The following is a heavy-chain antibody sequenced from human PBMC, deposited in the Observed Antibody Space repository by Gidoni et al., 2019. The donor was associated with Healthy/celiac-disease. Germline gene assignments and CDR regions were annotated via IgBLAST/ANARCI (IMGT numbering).Heavy chain of an antibody. CDR2: INHSGST. Sequence: QVQLQQWGAGLLKPSETLSLTCAVYGGSFSGYYWSWIRQPPGKGLEWIGEINHSGSTNYNPSLKSRVTISVDTSKNQFSLKLSSVTAADTAVYYCARGRRQQLVYWGQGTLVTVSS. J-gene: IGHJ4*02. D-gene: IGHD6-6*01. V-gene: IGHV4-34*01. CDR1: GGSFSGYY. CDR3: ARGRRQQLVY.